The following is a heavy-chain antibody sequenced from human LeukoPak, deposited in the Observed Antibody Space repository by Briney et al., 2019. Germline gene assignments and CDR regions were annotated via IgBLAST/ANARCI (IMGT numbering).Heavy chain of an antibody. D-gene: IGHD3-16*02. CDR3: ARTGKLSFVFDY. V-gene: IGHV4-59*01. CDR1: GGSISSYY. CDR2: IYYSGST. Sequence: PSETLSLTCTVSGGSISSYYWSWIRQPPGKGLEWIGYIYYSGSTNYNPSLKSRVTISVDTSKNQFSLKLSSVTAADTAVYYCARTGKLSFVFDYWGQGTLVTVSS. J-gene: IGHJ4*02.